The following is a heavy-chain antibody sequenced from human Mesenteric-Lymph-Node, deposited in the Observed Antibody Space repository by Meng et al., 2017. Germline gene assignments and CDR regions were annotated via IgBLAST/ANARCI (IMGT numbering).Heavy chain of an antibody. J-gene: IGHJ4*02. Sequence: GESLKISCAASGFTFSIYEMNWVRRAPGKGLEWVSYIDRSGGSIYYADSVKGRFTISRDNAKNSLYLQMNSLRVEDTAVYYCAREAGNDDFDYWGQGTLVTVSS. CDR2: IDRSGGSI. D-gene: IGHD1-14*01. V-gene: IGHV3-48*03. CDR1: GFTFSIYE. CDR3: AREAGNDDFDY.